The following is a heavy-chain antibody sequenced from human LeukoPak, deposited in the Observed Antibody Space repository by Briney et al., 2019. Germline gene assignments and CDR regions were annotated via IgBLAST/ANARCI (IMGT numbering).Heavy chain of an antibody. CDR2: ISGSGGST. D-gene: IGHD3-22*01. CDR1: GFTFSNYG. V-gene: IGHV3-23*01. CDR3: AKRGYDYYDSSGYYHFDY. J-gene: IGHJ4*02. Sequence: GGSLRLSCAASGFTFSNYGMNWVRQAPGKGLEWVSSISGSGGSTYYADSVKGRFTISRDNSKNTLYLQMNSLRAEDTAVYYCAKRGYDYYDSSGYYHFDYWGQGTLVTVSS.